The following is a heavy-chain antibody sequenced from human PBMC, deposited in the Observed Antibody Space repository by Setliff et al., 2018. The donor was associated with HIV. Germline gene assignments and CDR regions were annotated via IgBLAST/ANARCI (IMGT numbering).Heavy chain of an antibody. CDR3: TKGETSAYFEYFQN. V-gene: IGHV3-21*04. CDR1: GFTFSSYW. J-gene: IGHJ1*01. CDR2: ISSSSSYI. D-gene: IGHD3-16*01. Sequence: GGSLRLSCAASGFTFSSYWMHWVRQAPGKGLEWVSSISSSSSYIYYADSVKGRLTISRDNSKKTLYLQVNGLSAEDTAVYYCTKGETSAYFEYFQNWGQGTLVTVSS.